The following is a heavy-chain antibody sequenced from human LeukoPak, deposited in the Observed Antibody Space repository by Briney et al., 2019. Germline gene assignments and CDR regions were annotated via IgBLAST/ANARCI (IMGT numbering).Heavy chain of an antibody. CDR3: ARVRSTDAFDI. CDR1: GYTFTSYD. CDR2: MNPNSGNT. Sequence: ASVKVSCKASGYTFTSYDINWVRQATGQGLEWMGWMNPNSGNTGYAQEFQGRVTMTRNTSISTAYMELSSLRSEDTAVYYCARVRSTDAFDIWGQGTMVTVSS. J-gene: IGHJ3*02. D-gene: IGHD3-10*01. V-gene: IGHV1-8*01.